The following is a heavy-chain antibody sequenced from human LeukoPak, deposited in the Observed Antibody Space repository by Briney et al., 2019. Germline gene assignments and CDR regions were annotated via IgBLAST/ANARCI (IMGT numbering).Heavy chain of an antibody. D-gene: IGHD5-18*01. CDR2: ISGSGGST. V-gene: IGHV3-23*01. Sequence: GGSLRLSCGASGFTFSDHAMSWVRQAPGKGLEWVSAISGSGGSTYYADSVKGRFTISRDNSKNTLYLQMNSLRAEDTAVYYCAKGQLWHHFDYWGQGTLVTVSS. J-gene: IGHJ4*02. CDR1: GFTFSDHA. CDR3: AKGQLWHHFDY.